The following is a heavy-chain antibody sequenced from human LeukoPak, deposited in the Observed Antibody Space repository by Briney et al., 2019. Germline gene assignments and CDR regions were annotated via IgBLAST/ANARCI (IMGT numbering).Heavy chain of an antibody. J-gene: IGHJ4*02. D-gene: IGHD3-10*01. CDR1: GGSISSYY. Sequence: SETLSLTCTVSGGSISSYYWSWIPQPAGKGLEWIGRIYTSGSTNYNPSLKSRVTMSVDTSKNQFSLKLSSVTAADTAVYYCAREGGSGSYPPYYFDYWGQGTLVTVSS. V-gene: IGHV4-4*07. CDR3: AREGGSGSYPPYYFDY. CDR2: IYTSGST.